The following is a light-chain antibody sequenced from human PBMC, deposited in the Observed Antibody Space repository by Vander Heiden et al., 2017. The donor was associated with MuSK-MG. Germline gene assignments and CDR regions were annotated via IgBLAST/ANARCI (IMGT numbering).Light chain of an antibody. J-gene: IGLJ2*01. CDR1: SSNIGAGYD. CDR3: QSYDSSLSGSNVV. Sequence: SVLTQPPSVSGAPGPRVTISCTGSSSNIGAGYDVHWYQQLPGTAPKLLIYGNSNRPSGVPDRFSGSKSGTSASLAITGLQAEDEADYYCQSYDSSLSGSNVVFGGGTKLTVL. CDR2: GNS. V-gene: IGLV1-40*01.